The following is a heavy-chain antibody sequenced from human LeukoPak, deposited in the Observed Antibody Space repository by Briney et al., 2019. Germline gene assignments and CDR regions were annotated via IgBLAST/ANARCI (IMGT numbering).Heavy chain of an antibody. CDR1: GFTFSTSV. D-gene: IGHD1-1*01. J-gene: IGHJ3*02. V-gene: IGHV3-64*01. Sequence: PVGSLRLSCAASGFTFSTSVMHWVRQAPGKGLEYVSAVSSNGGSTFYANSVRGRFTISRDNSKNTLYLQMGSLRAEDMAVYYCARVFRERGHDVFDIWGQGTMVTVSS. CDR3: ARVFRERGHDVFDI. CDR2: VSSNGGST.